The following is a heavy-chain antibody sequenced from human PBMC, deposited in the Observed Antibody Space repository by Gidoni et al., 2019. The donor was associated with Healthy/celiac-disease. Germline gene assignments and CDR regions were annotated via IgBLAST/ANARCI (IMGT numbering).Heavy chain of an antibody. D-gene: IGHD4-17*01. CDR3: AKGDDYGDYGDY. CDR1: GFTFDDYA. Sequence: EVQLVESGGGLVQPGRSLRLSCAASGFTFDDYAMHWVRQAPGKGLEWVSGISWNSGSIGYAYSVKGRFTISRYNANNSLYLQMNSLRAEDTALYYCAKGDDYGDYGDYWGQGTLVTVSS. CDR2: ISWNSGSI. V-gene: IGHV3-9*01. J-gene: IGHJ4*02.